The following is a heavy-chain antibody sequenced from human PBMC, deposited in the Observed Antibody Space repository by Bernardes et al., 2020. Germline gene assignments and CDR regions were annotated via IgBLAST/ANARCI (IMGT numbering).Heavy chain of an antibody. Sequence: SGHTLVKPTQTITLTCTFSGFSLSTSGVGMGWIRQPPGKALEWLALIYWDDDKRYSPSLKSRLTITKDTSKNQVVLTMTNMDPVDTATYYCAHSGRITIFGVVNSYYFDYWGQGTLVTVSS. CDR3: AHSGRITIFGVVNSYYFDY. J-gene: IGHJ4*02. D-gene: IGHD3-3*01. CDR2: IYWDDDK. V-gene: IGHV2-5*02. CDR1: GFSLSTSGVG.